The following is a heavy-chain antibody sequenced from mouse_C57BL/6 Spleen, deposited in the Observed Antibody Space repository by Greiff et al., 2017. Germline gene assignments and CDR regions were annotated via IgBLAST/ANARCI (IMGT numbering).Heavy chain of an antibody. CDR2: INPNNGGT. CDR3: ARSRHYYGSSPYAMDY. J-gene: IGHJ4*01. Sequence: VQLQQSGPELVKPGASVKMSCKASGYTFTDYNMHWVKQSHGKSLEWVGYINPNNGGTSYNKKFKGKATLTVNKSSRRAYMEHRSLTSEDSAVYYCARSRHYYGSSPYAMDYWGQGTSVTVSS. V-gene: IGHV1-22*01. CDR1: GYTFTDYN. D-gene: IGHD1-1*01.